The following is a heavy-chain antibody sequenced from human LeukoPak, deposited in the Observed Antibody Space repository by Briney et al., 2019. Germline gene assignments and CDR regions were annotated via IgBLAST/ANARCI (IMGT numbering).Heavy chain of an antibody. CDR1: GYTFTSYG. D-gene: IGHD3-22*01. CDR2: ISAYNGNT. V-gene: IGHV1-18*01. J-gene: IGHJ3*02. Sequence: ASVKVSCKASGYTFTSYGISWVRQAPGQGLEWMGWISAYNGNTNYAQKLQGRVTMTTDTSTSTAYMELRSLRSDDTAVYYCARYSDSSGYYYSAFDIWGQGTMVTVSS. CDR3: ARYSDSSGYYYSAFDI.